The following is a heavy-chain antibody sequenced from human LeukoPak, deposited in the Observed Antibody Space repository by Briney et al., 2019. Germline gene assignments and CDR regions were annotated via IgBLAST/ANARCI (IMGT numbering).Heavy chain of an antibody. D-gene: IGHD4-17*01. V-gene: IGHV3-23*01. CDR2: TGGRGTIT. CDR3: AKDDDYVEYGYDF. Sequence: GGSLRLSCAASGFTFSSYAMSWVRQAPGKGLEWVSATGGRGTITYYADSVKGRFTISKDNSENTLYLQMNSLRAEDTAVYYCAKDDDYVEYGYDFWGQGTLVTVSS. CDR1: GFTFSSYA. J-gene: IGHJ4*02.